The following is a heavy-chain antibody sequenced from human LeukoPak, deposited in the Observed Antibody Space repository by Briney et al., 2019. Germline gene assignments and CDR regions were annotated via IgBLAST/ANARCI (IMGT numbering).Heavy chain of an antibody. D-gene: IGHD5-18*01. CDR1: GGSISSGDYY. J-gene: IGHJ6*02. CDR2: IYYSGST. CDR3: ARNSYDYYYYYGMDV. Sequence: SQTLSLTCTVSGGSISSGDYYWSWIRQPPGTGLEWFGYIYYSGSTYYNPSLKSRVTISVNTSKNQFFLKLSSVTAADTAVYYCARNSYDYYYYYGMDVWVQGTTVTV. V-gene: IGHV4-30-4*01.